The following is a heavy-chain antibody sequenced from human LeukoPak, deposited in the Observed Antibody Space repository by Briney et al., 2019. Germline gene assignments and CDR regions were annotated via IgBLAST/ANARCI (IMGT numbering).Heavy chain of an antibody. D-gene: IGHD3-3*01. Sequence: ASVKVSCKASGYTFTGYYIHWVRQAPGQGLEWMGWINPNSGGTNYAQKFQGRVTMTRDTSIGTAYMELSRLRSDDTAVYYCARVEVLYYYYGMDVWGQGTTVTVSS. V-gene: IGHV1-2*02. CDR2: INPNSGGT. J-gene: IGHJ6*02. CDR1: GYTFTGYY. CDR3: ARVEVLYYYYGMDV.